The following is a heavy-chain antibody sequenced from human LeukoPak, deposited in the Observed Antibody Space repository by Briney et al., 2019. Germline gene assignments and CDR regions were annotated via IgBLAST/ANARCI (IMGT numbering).Heavy chain of an antibody. J-gene: IGHJ5*02. CDR1: GFTFSSYA. V-gene: IGHV3-30-3*01. Sequence: QPGGSLRLSCAASGFTFSSYAMHWVRQAPGKGLEWVAVISYDGSNKYYADSVKGRFTISRDNSKNTLYLQMNSLRAEDTAVYYCARDYGITSLENNWFDPWGQGTLVTVSS. D-gene: IGHD1-20*01. CDR2: ISYDGSNK. CDR3: ARDYGITSLENNWFDP.